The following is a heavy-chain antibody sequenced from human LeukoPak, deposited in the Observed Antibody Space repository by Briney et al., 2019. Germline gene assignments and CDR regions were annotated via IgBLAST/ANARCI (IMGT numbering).Heavy chain of an antibody. J-gene: IGHJ4*02. Sequence: ASVKVSCKASLYTFTHHGISWVRQAPGQGREWMGWIRCSNGDTKIGQKLQGRVTMFKDTSTNTAYMELMGLTCDDTAVYYCMRDPTNTSGRYAYFDFWGQGTLVTVSS. CDR1: LYTFTHHG. D-gene: IGHD1-26*01. CDR3: MRDPTNTSGRYAYFDF. CDR2: IRCSNGDT. V-gene: IGHV1-18*01.